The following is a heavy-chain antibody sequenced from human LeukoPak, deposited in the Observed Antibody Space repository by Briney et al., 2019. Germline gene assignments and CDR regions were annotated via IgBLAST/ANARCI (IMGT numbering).Heavy chain of an antibody. D-gene: IGHD3-10*01. CDR1: GFTFSSYS. CDR2: ISSSSSYI. Sequence: GGSLRLSCAASGFTFSSYSMNWVRQAPGKGLEWVSSISSSSSYIYYADSVKGRFTISRDNAKNPLYLQMTSLRAEDTAVYYCAGGGVLWFGELYWGQGTLVTVSS. J-gene: IGHJ4*02. CDR3: AGGGVLWFGELY. V-gene: IGHV3-21*01.